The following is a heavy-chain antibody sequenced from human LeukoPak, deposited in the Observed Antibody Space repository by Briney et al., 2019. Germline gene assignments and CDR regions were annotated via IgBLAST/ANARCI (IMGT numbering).Heavy chain of an antibody. CDR2: ISTDGSII. CDR3: ARPAVAGLRAGGYDY. CDR1: GFTFSSYW. J-gene: IGHJ4*02. D-gene: IGHD6-19*01. V-gene: IGHV3-74*01. Sequence: PGGSLRPSCAASGFTFSSYWMHWVRQAPGKGLVWVSRISTDGSIINYADSVKGRFTISRDNAKNTLYLQMNSLRAEDTAVYYCARPAVAGLRAGGYDYWGQGTLVTVSS.